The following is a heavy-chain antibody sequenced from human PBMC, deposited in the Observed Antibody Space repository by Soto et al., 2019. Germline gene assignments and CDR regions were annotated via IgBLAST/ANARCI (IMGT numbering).Heavy chain of an antibody. V-gene: IGHV1-69*13. Sequence: SVKVSCKASGGTFSSYAISWVRQAPGQGLEWMGGIIPIFGTANYAQKFQGRVTITADESTSTACMELSSLRSEDTAVYYCAREQWEPAGGDAFDDSRQVTMVTV. D-gene: IGHD1-26*01. CDR1: GGTFSSYA. CDR3: AREQWEPAGGDAFDD. CDR2: IIPIFGTA. J-gene: IGHJ3*01.